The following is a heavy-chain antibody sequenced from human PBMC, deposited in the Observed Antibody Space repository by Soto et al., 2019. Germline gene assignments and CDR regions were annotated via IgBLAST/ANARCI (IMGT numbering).Heavy chain of an antibody. Sequence: GGSLRLSCAASGFTFSSYGMHWVRQAPGKGLEWVAVIWYDGSNKYYADSVKGRFTISRDNSKNTLYLQMNSLRAEDTAVYYCARDEQQALKSYYYYYGMDVWGQGTTVTVSS. V-gene: IGHV3-33*01. J-gene: IGHJ6*02. CDR2: IWYDGSNK. CDR3: ARDEQQALKSYYYYYGMDV. CDR1: GFTFSSYG. D-gene: IGHD6-13*01.